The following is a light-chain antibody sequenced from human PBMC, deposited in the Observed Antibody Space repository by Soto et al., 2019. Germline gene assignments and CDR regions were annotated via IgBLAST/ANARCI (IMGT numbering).Light chain of an antibody. J-gene: IGLJ1*01. CDR3: SSYTRSSFYV. Sequence: QSVLTQPASVSGSPGQSITNSCTGTSSDVGGYNYVSWYQQHPGKAPKLMIYDVSNRPSGVSNRFSGSKSGNTASLTISGLQAEDEADYYCSSYTRSSFYVFGTGTKLTVL. CDR2: DVS. CDR1: SSDVGGYNY. V-gene: IGLV2-14*01.